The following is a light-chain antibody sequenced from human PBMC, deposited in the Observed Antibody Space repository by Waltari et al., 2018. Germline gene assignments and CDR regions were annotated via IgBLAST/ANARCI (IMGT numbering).Light chain of an antibody. J-gene: IGKJ1*01. CDR3: NQRATWPRT. CDR2: DAS. V-gene: IGKV3-11*01. CDR1: QRVSSY. Sequence: EIMLTPSPATLSLSPGERATLSCRASQRVSSYLAWYQQKPGQAPRLLIYDASTRATGIPARFSGSESGTDFTLTITNLEPEDSAVYYCNQRATWPRTFGQGTKVEIK.